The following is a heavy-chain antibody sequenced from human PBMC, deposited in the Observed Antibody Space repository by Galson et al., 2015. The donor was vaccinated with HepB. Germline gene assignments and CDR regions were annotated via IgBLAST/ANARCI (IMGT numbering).Heavy chain of an antibody. D-gene: IGHD6-19*01. CDR2: IYAGGDT. Sequence: SLRLSCAASGFTVSGNYMSWLRQAPGKGLEWVSVIYAGGDTFLADSVKGRFTVSRDNTENTLHLQMNSLRAEDTAVYYCAKAVAGYFQYYGMDVWGQGTTVTVSS. V-gene: IGHV3-53*01. CDR1: GFTVSGNY. J-gene: IGHJ6*02. CDR3: AKAVAGYFQYYGMDV.